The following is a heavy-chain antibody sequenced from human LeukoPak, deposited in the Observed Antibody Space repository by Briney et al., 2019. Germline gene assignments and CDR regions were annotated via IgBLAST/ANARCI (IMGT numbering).Heavy chain of an antibody. V-gene: IGHV4-4*07. CDR1: GGSISSYY. Sequence: PSETLSLTCTVSGGSISSYYWSWIRQPAGKGLEWIGRIYTSGSTNYNPSLKSRVTMSVDTSKNQFSLKLSSVTAADTAVYYCARDWSDNGDGYFQHWGQGTLVTVSS. CDR2: IYTSGST. CDR3: ARDWSDNGDGYFQH. D-gene: IGHD4-17*01. J-gene: IGHJ1*01.